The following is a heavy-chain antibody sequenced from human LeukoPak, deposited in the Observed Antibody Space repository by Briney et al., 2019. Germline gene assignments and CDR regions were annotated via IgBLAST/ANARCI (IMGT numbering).Heavy chain of an antibody. CDR3: ARGKSHFDY. V-gene: IGHV4-59*01. J-gene: IGHJ4*02. CDR2: IYYSGSI. CDR1: GGSISSYY. Sequence: SGTLSLTCTVSGGSISSYYWSWIRQPPGKGLEWIGYIYYSGSINYNPSLKSRVTISVDTSKNQFSLKLSSVTAADTAVYYCARGKSHFDYWGQGTLVTVSS.